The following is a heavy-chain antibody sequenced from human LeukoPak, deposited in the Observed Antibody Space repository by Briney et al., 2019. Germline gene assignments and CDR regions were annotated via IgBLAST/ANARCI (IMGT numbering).Heavy chain of an antibody. CDR3: AKDRYDFWSGYTYYFDY. V-gene: IGHV3-43*02. CDR2: ISGDGGST. Sequence: GSLRLSCAASGFTFDDYAMHWVRQAPGKGLEWVSLISGDGGSTYYADSVKGRFTISRDNTKNSLYLQMNSLRTEDTALYYCAKDRYDFWSGYTYYFDYWGQGTLVTVSS. J-gene: IGHJ4*02. D-gene: IGHD3-3*01. CDR1: GFTFDDYA.